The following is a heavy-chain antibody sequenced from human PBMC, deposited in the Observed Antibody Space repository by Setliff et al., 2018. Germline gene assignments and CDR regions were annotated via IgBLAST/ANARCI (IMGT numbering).Heavy chain of an antibody. J-gene: IGHJ4*02. V-gene: IGHV4-39*07. Sequence: PSETLSLTCTVSGGSISSRSYYWGWIRQPPGKGLEWIGSIYSSGSPSYNPSLESRVTISRDTSKNQLSLTLSSMTAADTGVYYCTTDRRGDGLMFFDYWGRGIPVTVSS. CDR2: IYSSGSP. CDR1: GGSISSRSYY. D-gene: IGHD3-10*01. CDR3: TTDRRGDGLMFFDY.